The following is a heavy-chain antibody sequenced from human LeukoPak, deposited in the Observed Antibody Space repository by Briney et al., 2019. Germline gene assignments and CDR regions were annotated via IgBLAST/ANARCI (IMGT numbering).Heavy chain of an antibody. CDR1: GFTSSTYW. CDR2: IKQDGSEK. Sequence: GGSLRLSCAGFGFTSSTYWMSWVRQAPGKGLEWVANIKQDGSEKYYVDSVKGRFTISRDNAKNSLYLQMNSLRAEDTAVYYCARDPYSGAYGNTYYYYMDVWGKGTTVTISS. J-gene: IGHJ6*03. D-gene: IGHD1-26*01. V-gene: IGHV3-7*01. CDR3: ARDPYSGAYGNTYYYYMDV.